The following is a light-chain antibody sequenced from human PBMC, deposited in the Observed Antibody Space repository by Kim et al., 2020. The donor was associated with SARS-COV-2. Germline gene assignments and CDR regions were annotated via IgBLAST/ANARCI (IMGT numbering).Light chain of an antibody. J-gene: IGKJ4*01. CDR1: QDITTW. CDR2: TAS. V-gene: IGKV1D-16*01. Sequence: DIQMTQSPSSLSASVGDRVTITCRTSQDITTWLAWYQQRPEKAPKFLIYTASTLQSGVPSRFSGSGSGTNFTLTISSLQPEDFATYFCQQYKTFPLTFGGGTKVDIK. CDR3: QQYKTFPLT.